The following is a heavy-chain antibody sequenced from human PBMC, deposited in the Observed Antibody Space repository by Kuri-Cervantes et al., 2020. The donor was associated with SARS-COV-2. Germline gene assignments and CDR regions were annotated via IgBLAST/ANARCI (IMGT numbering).Heavy chain of an antibody. V-gene: IGHV3-30-3*01. D-gene: IGHD2-2*01. CDR1: GFTFSSYA. J-gene: IGHJ4*02. CDR3: ARTLGEDIVLVPAATFVY. Sequence: GESLKISCAASGFTFSSYAMHWVRQAPGKGLEWVAVISYDGSNKYYADSVKGRFTISRDNSKNTLYLQMNSLRAEDTAVYYCARTLGEDIVLVPAATFVYWGQGTPVTVSS. CDR2: ISYDGSNK.